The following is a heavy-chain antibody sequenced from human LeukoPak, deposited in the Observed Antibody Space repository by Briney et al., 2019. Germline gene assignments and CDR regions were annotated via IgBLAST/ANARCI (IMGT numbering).Heavy chain of an antibody. D-gene: IGHD3-10*01. J-gene: IGHJ4*02. Sequence: GGSLRLSCAASGFTFNTYSMSWVRQAPGKGLEWVSIISRTSESIFYADSVKGRFTISRDNSKNTLYLQMNSLRAEDTAVYYCAKDGSGSYYYTFDYWGQGALVTVSS. V-gene: IGHV3-21*04. CDR3: AKDGSGSYYYTFDY. CDR2: ISRTSESI. CDR1: GFTFNTYS.